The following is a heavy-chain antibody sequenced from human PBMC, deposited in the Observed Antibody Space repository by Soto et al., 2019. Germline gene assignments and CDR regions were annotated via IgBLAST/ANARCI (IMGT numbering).Heavy chain of an antibody. CDR1: GGSFSGYC. Sequence: QVQLQQWGAGLLKPSETLSLTCAVYGGSFSGYCWSWIRQPPGKGLEWIGEINHSGSTNYNPSLKSRGTISVDTSKNQFSLKLSSVTAADTAVYYCARGPNGYSSTWYVDWGQGTLVTISS. D-gene: IGHD6-13*01. CDR2: INHSGST. V-gene: IGHV4-34*01. CDR3: ARGPNGYSSTWYVD. J-gene: IGHJ4*02.